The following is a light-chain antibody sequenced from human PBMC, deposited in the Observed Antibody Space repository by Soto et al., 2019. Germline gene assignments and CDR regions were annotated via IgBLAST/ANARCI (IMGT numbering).Light chain of an antibody. CDR3: QQDGSSPTT. CDR2: GAS. J-gene: IGKJ1*01. V-gene: IGKV3-20*01. CDR1: QTVTSNY. Sequence: IVLKKSPAPLSFSPGERATVSCIASQTVTSNYVAWYQQTPGQAPRLLFFGASIRATGIPDRFSGSGSGTDFTLTISRLEPEDSAVYHCQQDGSSPTTFGQGTKVDTK.